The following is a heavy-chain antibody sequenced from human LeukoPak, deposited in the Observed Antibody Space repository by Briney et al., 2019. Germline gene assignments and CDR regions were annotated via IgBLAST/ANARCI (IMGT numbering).Heavy chain of an antibody. D-gene: IGHD5-12*01. J-gene: IGHJ3*02. CDR3: ARFVLATVNAFDI. V-gene: IGHV3-21*01. Sequence: GGSLRLSCAASGFTFSSYSMNWVRQAPGKGLEWASSISSSSSYIYYADSVKGRFTISRDNAKNSLYLQMNSLRAEDTAVYYCARFVLATVNAFDIWGQGTMVTVSS. CDR2: ISSSSSYI. CDR1: GFTFSSYS.